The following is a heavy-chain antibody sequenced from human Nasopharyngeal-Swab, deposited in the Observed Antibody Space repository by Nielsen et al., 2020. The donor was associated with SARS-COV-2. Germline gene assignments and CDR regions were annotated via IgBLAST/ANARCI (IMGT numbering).Heavy chain of an antibody. Sequence: GESPKISCAASGFTFSTYWMHWVRQPPGKGLRWVSRIDTDGTITDYADSVKGRFTISRDNAKNTLYLQMNSLRAEDTAVYYCARDVGGRDNYWGQGALVTVSS. CDR2: IDTDGTIT. D-gene: IGHD2-15*01. CDR1: GFTFSTYW. J-gene: IGHJ4*02. CDR3: ARDVGGRDNY. V-gene: IGHV3-74*01.